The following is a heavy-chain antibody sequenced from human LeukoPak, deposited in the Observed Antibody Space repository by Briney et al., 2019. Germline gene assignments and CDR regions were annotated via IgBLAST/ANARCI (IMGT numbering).Heavy chain of an antibody. CDR1: GFTFSSYA. Sequence: GGSLRLSCAASGFTFSSYAMSWFRQAPGKGLEWVSAISGSGGSTYYADSVKGRFTISRDNSKNTLYLRMNSLRAEDTAVYYCAKVTGNPSSSGFDYWGQGTLVTVSS. V-gene: IGHV3-23*01. D-gene: IGHD3-22*01. J-gene: IGHJ4*02. CDR3: AKVTGNPSSSGFDY. CDR2: ISGSGGST.